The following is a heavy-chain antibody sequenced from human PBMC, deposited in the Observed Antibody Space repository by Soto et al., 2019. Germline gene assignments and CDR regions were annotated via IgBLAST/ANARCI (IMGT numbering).Heavy chain of an antibody. CDR3: ARWGPGGGYEGDAFDI. CDR1: GFTFSSYW. D-gene: IGHD5-12*01. CDR2: IKQDGSEK. J-gene: IGHJ3*02. V-gene: IGHV3-7*01. Sequence: GGSLRLSCAASGFTFSSYWMSWVRQAPGKGLEWVANIKQDGSEKYYVDSVKGRFTISRDNAKNSLYLQMNSLRAKDTAVYYCARWGPGGGYEGDAFDIWGQGTMVTVSS.